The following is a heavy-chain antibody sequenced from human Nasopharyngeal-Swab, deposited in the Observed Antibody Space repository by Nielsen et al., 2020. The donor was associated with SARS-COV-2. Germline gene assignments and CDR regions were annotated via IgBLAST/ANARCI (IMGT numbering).Heavy chain of an antibody. D-gene: IGHD2-8*01. CDR3: ARDQNGY. J-gene: IGHJ4*02. Sequence: GESPKISCAASGFTFSSYSMNWVRQAPGKGLEWVSYISSSSSTIYYADSVKGRFTISRDNAKNSLYLQMNSLRAEDTAVYYCARDQNGYWGQEILVTVSS. CDR2: ISSSSSTI. V-gene: IGHV3-48*01. CDR1: GFTFSSYS.